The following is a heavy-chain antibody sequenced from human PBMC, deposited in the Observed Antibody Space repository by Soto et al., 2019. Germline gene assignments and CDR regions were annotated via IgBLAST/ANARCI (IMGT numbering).Heavy chain of an antibody. J-gene: IGHJ3*02. CDR2: INPNSGGT. CDR3: ARALANWGSEALDI. V-gene: IGHV1-2*04. D-gene: IGHD7-27*01. CDR1: GYTFTGYY. Sequence: GASVKVSCKACGYTFTGYYMHWVRQAPGQGLEWMGWINPNSGGTNYAQKFQGWVTMTRDTSISTAYMELSRLRSDDTAVYYCARALANWGSEALDIWGQGTMVTVSS.